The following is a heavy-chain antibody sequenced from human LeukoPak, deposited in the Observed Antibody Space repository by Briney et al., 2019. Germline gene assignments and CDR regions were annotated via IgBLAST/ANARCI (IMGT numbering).Heavy chain of an antibody. D-gene: IGHD4-11*01. J-gene: IGHJ3*02. V-gene: IGHV4-39*07. Sequence: SETLSLTCTVSGGSISSSSYYWGWIRQPPGKGLEWIGSIYFSGTTYYNPSLQSRVTISVDTAKNQFSLKVTSVTAADTAAYYCASLTRLAGGYAFDIWGQGTMVTVSS. CDR1: GGSISSSSYY. CDR2: IYFSGTT. CDR3: ASLTRLAGGYAFDI.